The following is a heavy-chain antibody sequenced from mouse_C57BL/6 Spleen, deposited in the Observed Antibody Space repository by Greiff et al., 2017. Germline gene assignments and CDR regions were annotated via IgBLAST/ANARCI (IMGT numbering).Heavy chain of an antibody. D-gene: IGHD1-1*01. J-gene: IGHJ4*01. CDR2: ISSGSSTI. Sequence: ELQLVESGGGLVKPGGSLKLSCAASGFTFSDYGMHWVRQAPEKGLEWVAYISSGSSTIYYADTVKGRFTISRDNAKNTLFLQMTSLRSEDTAMYYCAITVVATEYAMDYWGQGTSVTVSS. CDR3: AITVVATEYAMDY. V-gene: IGHV5-17*01. CDR1: GFTFSDYG.